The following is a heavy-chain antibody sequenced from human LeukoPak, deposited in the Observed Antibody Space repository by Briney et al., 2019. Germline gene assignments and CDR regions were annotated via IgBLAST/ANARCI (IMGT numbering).Heavy chain of an antibody. V-gene: IGHV1-8*01. Sequence: ASVKVSCKASGYTFTSYDINWVRQATGQGLEWMGWMNPNSGNTGYAQKFQGRVTVTRNTSISTAYMELSSLRSEDTAVYYCARGRWLRHWIDPWGQGTLVTVSS. CDR1: GYTFTSYD. CDR2: MNPNSGNT. J-gene: IGHJ5*02. CDR3: ARGRWLRHWIDP. D-gene: IGHD5-12*01.